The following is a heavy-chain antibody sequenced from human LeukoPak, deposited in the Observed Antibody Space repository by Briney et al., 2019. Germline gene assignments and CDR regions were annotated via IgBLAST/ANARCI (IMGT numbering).Heavy chain of an antibody. D-gene: IGHD1-1*01. CDR2: INHSGST. CDR1: GGSFSGYY. J-gene: IGHJ4*02. CDR3: ARDWTPLGGGGFDY. V-gene: IGHV4-34*01. Sequence: SETLSLTCAVYGGSFSGYYWSWIRQPPGKGLEWIGEINHSGSTNYNPSLKSRVTISVDTSKNQFSLKLSSVTAADTAVYCWARDWTPLGGGGFDYWGQGTLVTVSS.